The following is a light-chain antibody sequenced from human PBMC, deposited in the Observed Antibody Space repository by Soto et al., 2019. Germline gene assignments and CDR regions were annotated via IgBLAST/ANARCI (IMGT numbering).Light chain of an antibody. J-gene: IGLJ1*01. CDR1: RSDV. CDR2: EGN. Sequence: QSALTQPASVSGSPGQSITISCTGTRSDVSWYQQHPGKAPKLMIYEGNKRPSGFSHRFSGSRSGNTASLTISGLQAEDEADYYCCSNAVSGTYVFGTGTKLTVL. CDR3: CSNAVSGTYV. V-gene: IGLV2-23*01.